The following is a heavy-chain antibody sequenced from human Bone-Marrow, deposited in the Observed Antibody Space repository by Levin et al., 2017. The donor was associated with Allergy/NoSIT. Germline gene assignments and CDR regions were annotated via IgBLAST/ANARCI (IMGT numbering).Heavy chain of an antibody. CDR3: ARDEADTAIGVHY. D-gene: IGHD5-18*01. CDR2: INPNSGGT. CDR1: GYTFTGYY. Sequence: PSASVKVSCKASGYTFTGYYMHWVRQAPGQGLEWMGRINPNSGGTNYAQKFQGRVTMTRDTSISTAYMELSRLRSDDTAVYYCARDEADTAIGVHYWGQGTLVTVSS. J-gene: IGHJ4*02. V-gene: IGHV1-2*06.